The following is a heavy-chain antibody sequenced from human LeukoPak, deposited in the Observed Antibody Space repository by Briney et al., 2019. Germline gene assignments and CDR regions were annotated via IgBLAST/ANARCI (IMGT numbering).Heavy chain of an antibody. D-gene: IGHD2-2*01. Sequence: SGGSLRLSCAASGFTFSSYGMSWVRQAPGKGLEWVSAISGSGGGGSTNYADSVRGRFTISRDNSKNTLYLQMNSLRAEDAAVYYCANGRYHNFWGQGTLVTVS. CDR2: ISGSGGGGST. CDR1: GFTFSSYG. J-gene: IGHJ4*02. V-gene: IGHV3-23*01. CDR3: ANGRYHNF.